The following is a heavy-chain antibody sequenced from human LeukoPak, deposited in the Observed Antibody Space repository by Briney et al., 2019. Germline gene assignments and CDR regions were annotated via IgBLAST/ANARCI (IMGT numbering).Heavy chain of an antibody. V-gene: IGHV3-73*01. D-gene: IGHD3-10*01. CDR2: IRSKANSYAT. Sequence: GGSLRLSCAASGFTFSGSAMHWVRQASGKGLEWVGRIRSKANSYATAYAASVKGRFTISRDDSKNTAYLQMNSLKTEDTAVYYCAKGRYGSGSYLTFDYWGQGTLVTVSS. J-gene: IGHJ4*02. CDR1: GFTFSGSA. CDR3: AKGRYGSGSYLTFDY.